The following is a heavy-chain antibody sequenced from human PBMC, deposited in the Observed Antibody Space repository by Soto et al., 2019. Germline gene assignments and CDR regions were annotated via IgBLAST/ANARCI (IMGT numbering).Heavy chain of an antibody. CDR2: NSAYNGNT. CDR1: GYTFTSYG. CDR3: ARRLVSGMALFDY. V-gene: IGHV1-18*01. D-gene: IGHD6-13*01. Sequence: ASVKVSCKASGYTFTSYGISWVRQAPGQGLEWMGWNSAYNGNTKYSQKFQGRVTITRDTSASTAYMELSSLRSEDTAVYYCARRLVSGMALFDYWGRGTLVTVSS. J-gene: IGHJ4*02.